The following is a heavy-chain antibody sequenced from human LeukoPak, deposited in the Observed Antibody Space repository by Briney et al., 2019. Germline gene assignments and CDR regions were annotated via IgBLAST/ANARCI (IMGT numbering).Heavy chain of an antibody. D-gene: IGHD4-23*01. CDR2: ISWNSGSI. J-gene: IGHJ4*02. V-gene: IGHV3-9*01. Sequence: GGSLRLFCAASGCTFDDYAMHWGRHAPGKGLEWGSGISWNSGSIGYADPVKGRFTISRDNAKNSLYLQMNSLRAEYTALYYCAKDMSYGGNSGYSFDYWAQGTLVTVSS. CDR3: AKDMSYGGNSGYSFDY. CDR1: GCTFDDYA.